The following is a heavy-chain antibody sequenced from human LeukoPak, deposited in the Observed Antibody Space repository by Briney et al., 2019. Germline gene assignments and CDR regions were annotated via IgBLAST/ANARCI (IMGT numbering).Heavy chain of an antibody. Sequence: SETLSLTCTVSGGSISSSSYYWGWIRQPPGKGLEWIGSIYYSGSTYYNPSLKSRVTISVDTSKNQFSLKLSSVTAADTAVYYCARVIEGYYYDSSGYLVWGQGTLVTVSS. CDR1: GGSISSSSYY. J-gene: IGHJ4*02. D-gene: IGHD3-22*01. V-gene: IGHV4-39*07. CDR3: ARVIEGYYYDSSGYLV. CDR2: IYYSGST.